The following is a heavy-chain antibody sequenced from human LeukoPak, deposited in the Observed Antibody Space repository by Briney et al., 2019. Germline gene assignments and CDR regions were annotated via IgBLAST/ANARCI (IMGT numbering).Heavy chain of an antibody. D-gene: IGHD6-6*01. CDR1: GYTFTSYY. J-gene: IGHJ6*03. V-gene: IGHV1-46*01. CDR3: ARDPVYSSSSWNYYYYMDV. Sequence: ASVKVSCKASGYTFTSYYMHWVRQAPGQGLEWMGIINPSGGSTSYAQKFQGRVTMTRDMSTSTVYMELSSLRSEDTAVYYCARDPVYSSSSWNYYYYMDVWGKGTTVTVSS. CDR2: INPSGGST.